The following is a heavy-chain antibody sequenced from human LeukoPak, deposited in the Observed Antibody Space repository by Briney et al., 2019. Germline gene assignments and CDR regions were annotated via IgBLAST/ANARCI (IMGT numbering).Heavy chain of an antibody. CDR1: GFTFSSYG. CDR3: AKVPYNWNYDYFDY. V-gene: IGHV3-30*02. D-gene: IGHD1-7*01. Sequence: PGGSLRLSCAASGFTFSSYGMHWVRQAPGKGLEWVAFMRYDGSNKYYADSVKGRFTISRDNSKNTLYLQMNSPRAEDTAVYYCAKVPYNWNYDYFDYWGQGTLVTVSS. J-gene: IGHJ4*02. CDR2: MRYDGSNK.